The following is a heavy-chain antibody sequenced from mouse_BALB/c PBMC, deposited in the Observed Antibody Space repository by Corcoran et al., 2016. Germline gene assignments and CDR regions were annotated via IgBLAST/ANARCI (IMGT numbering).Heavy chain of an antibody. Sequence: QIQLVQSGPELKKPGETVKISCKASGYTFTNYGMNWVKQAPGKGLKWMGWINTYTGEPTYADDFKGRFAFSLDTSASTAYLQINNLKNEDMATYFCARGYYGNSYYFDYWGQGTTLTVSS. CDR1: GYTFTNYG. V-gene: IGHV9-1*02. J-gene: IGHJ2*01. D-gene: IGHD2-1*01. CDR2: INTYTGEP. CDR3: ARGYYGNSYYFDY.